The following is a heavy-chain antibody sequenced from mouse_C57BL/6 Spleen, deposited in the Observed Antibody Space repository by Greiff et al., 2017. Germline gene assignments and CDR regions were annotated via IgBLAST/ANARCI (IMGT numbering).Heavy chain of an antibody. J-gene: IGHJ3*01. CDR1: GYTFTSYW. CDR3: ARYPFAY. V-gene: IGHV1-69*01. Sequence: QVQLQQPGAELVMPGASVKLSCKASGYTFTSYWMHWVKQRPGQGLEWIGEIDPSDSYTNYNQKFKGKSTLTVDKSSSTAYMQLSSLTSEDSAVYYCARYPFAYWGQGNLVTVSA. CDR2: IDPSDSYT.